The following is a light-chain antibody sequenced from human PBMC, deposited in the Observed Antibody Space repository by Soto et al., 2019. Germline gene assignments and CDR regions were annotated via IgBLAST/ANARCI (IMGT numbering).Light chain of an antibody. CDR1: QSVTSNY. CDR3: QHYNGYSET. CDR2: RMS. Sequence: DIQMTQSPSTLSGSLGERATLSCRASQSVTSNYLAWYQQKPGKAPRLLIHRMSNRNTGVPERFSGSGSGTEFTLTISSLQPDDFATYYCQHYNGYSETFGQGTKVDIK. J-gene: IGKJ1*01. V-gene: IGKV1-5*03.